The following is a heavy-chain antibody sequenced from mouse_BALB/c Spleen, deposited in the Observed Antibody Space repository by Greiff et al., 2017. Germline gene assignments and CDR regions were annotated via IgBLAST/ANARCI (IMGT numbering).Heavy chain of an antibody. J-gene: IGHJ2*01. CDR3: ARWGYRYDGGYFDY. CDR2: ISYSGST. D-gene: IGHD2-14*01. Sequence: EVKLVESGPSLVKPSQTLSLTCSVTGDSITSGYWNWIRKFPGNKLEYMGYISYSGSTYYNPSLKSRISITRDTSKNQYYLQLNSVTTEDTATYYCARWGYRYDGGYFDYWGQGTTLTVSS. V-gene: IGHV3-8*02. CDR1: GDSITSGY.